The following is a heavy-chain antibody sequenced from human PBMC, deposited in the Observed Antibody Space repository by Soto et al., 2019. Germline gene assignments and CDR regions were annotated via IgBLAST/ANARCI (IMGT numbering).Heavy chain of an antibody. J-gene: IGHJ4*02. Sequence: QVQLQESGPGLVEPSQTLSLTCTVSDGSISSGGYDWSWIRQPPGKDLEWIGHIYNSGNTYSNPSLQSRVTISVYTSKNQLCLKLSSVTAADTAVYYCARGPSGDKVDYWGQGTLVTVSS. D-gene: IGHD1-26*01. CDR3: ARGPSGDKVDY. V-gene: IGHV4-30-4*01. CDR2: IYNSGNT. CDR1: DGSISSGGYD.